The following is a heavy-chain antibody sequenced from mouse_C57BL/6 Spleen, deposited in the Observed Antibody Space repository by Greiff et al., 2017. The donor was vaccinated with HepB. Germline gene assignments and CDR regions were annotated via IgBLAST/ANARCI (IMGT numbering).Heavy chain of an antibody. D-gene: IGHD1-1*01. CDR1: GFTFSSYA. V-gene: IGHV5-9-1*02. CDR2: ISSGGDYI. Sequence: EVQLQESGEGLVKPGGSLKLSCAASGFTFSSYAMSWVRQTPEKRLEWVAYISSGGDYIYYADTVKGRFTISRDNARNTLYLQMSSLKSEDTAMYYCTRGYGSSYFYYFDYWGQGTTLTVSS. J-gene: IGHJ2*01. CDR3: TRGYGSSYFYYFDY.